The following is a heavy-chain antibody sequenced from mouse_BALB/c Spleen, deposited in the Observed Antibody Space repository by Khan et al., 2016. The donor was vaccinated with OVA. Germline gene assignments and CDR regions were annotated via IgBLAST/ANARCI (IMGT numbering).Heavy chain of an antibody. Sequence: QVQLKQSGAELVRPGSSVKISCKASGYAFSTYWMNWVKQRPGQGLEWIGQIYPGAGNTNYNGDFKGKASLTADTSSSTAYMQLSSLASADSAASFSAMEEYCGNRRAWFAYWGQGTLVTVSA. D-gene: IGHD1-1*01. V-gene: IGHV1-80*01. CDR3: AMEEYCGNRRAWFAY. CDR1: GYAFSTYW. J-gene: IGHJ3*01. CDR2: IYPGAGNT.